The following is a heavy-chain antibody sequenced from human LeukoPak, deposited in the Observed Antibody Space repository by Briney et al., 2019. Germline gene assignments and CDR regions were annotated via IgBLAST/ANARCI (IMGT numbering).Heavy chain of an antibody. J-gene: IGHJ4*02. V-gene: IGHV2-5*08. CDR1: GFLLSTSGMC. CDR3: ARLVVIRGLGY. D-gene: IGHD3-22*01. CDR2: IYWDDDK. Sequence: SGPALVKPTQTLTLTCTFSGFLLSTSGMCVSWIRQPPGKALEWLALIYWDDDKRYSPSLTSRLTITKDTSKNQVVLVMTNMDPVDTATYYCARLVVIRGLGYWGQGTLVTVSS.